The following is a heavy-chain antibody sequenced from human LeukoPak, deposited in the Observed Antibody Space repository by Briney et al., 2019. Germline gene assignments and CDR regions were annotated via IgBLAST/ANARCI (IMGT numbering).Heavy chain of an antibody. Sequence: KVSCKASGYTFTGYYMHWVRQMPGKGLEWMGIIYPGDSDTRYSPSFQGQVTISADKSISTAYLQWSSLKASDTAMYYCARGGSGWYGGIQHWGQGTLVTVSS. CDR3: ARGGSGWYGGIQH. CDR1: GYTFTGYY. V-gene: IGHV5-51*01. CDR2: IYPGDSDT. D-gene: IGHD6-19*01. J-gene: IGHJ1*01.